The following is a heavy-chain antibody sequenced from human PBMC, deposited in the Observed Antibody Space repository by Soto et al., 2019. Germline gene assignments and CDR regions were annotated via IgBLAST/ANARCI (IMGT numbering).Heavy chain of an antibody. V-gene: IGHV4-59*01. CDR1: GGSFHNFY. D-gene: IGHD3-10*01. CDR3: ARGVDYYATSGYFSFNS. Sequence: SETLSLTCNLSGGSFHNFYWLWIRQPPGKGLEWVGHVHYSGSTNYSPSLNSRATISLDTSKSQLSLKLRSVTAADTAMYFCARGVDYYATSGYFSFNSGGRGIRVTVSS. CDR2: VHYSGST. J-gene: IGHJ4*02.